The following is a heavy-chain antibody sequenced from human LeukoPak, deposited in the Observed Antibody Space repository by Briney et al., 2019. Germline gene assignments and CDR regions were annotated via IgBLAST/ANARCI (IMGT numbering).Heavy chain of an antibody. CDR2: IYYSGST. J-gene: IGHJ4*02. V-gene: IGHV4-59*01. Sequence: PSETLSLTCTVSGGSIRTYYWSWIRQPPGKGLEWIGYIYYSGSTNYNPSLKSRVTISVDTSKNQFSLKLTSVTAADTAVYYCARGVGATTGNFDYWGQGTLVTVSS. CDR1: GGSIRTYY. D-gene: IGHD1-26*01. CDR3: ARGVGATTGNFDY.